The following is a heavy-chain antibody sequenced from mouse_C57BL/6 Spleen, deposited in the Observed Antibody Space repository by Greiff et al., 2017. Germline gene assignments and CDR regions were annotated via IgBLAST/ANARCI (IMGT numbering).Heavy chain of an antibody. Sequence: DVKLVESGGGLVQPGGSLSLSCAASGFTFTDYYMSWVRQPPGKALEWLGFIRNKANGYTTEYSASVKGRFTISRDNSQSILYLQMNALRAEDSATYYCARYEPSYYGSSFDYWGQGTTLTVSS. V-gene: IGHV7-3*01. CDR3: ARYEPSYYGSSFDY. D-gene: IGHD1-1*01. CDR2: IRNKANGYTT. CDR1: GFTFTDYY. J-gene: IGHJ2*01.